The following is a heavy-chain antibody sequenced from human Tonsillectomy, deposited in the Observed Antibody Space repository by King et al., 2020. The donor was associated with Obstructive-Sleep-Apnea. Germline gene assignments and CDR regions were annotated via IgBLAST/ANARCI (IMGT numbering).Heavy chain of an antibody. D-gene: IGHD5-18*01. J-gene: IGHJ4*02. Sequence: GAGGVEPSGALSLTCMVSGGSIRSYYWSWIRQPPGKELEWIGYIYYRGGTNYNPSLRSRVTISEDTSKNQFSLKLSSVTAANTAVYYCARIGYSYRFDYWGQGTLVTVSS. CDR2: IYYRGGT. V-gene: IGHV4-59*01. CDR3: ARIGYSYRFDY. CDR1: GGSIRSYY.